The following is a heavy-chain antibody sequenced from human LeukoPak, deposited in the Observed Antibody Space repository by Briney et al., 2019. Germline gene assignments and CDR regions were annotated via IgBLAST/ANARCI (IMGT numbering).Heavy chain of an antibody. Sequence: KPSETLSLTCTVSGGSISSSSYYWGWIRQPPGKGLEWIGSIYYSGSTYYNPSLKSRVTISVDTSKNQFSLKLSSVTAADTAVYYCARVGGSGWYTDKHWFDPWGQGTLVTVSS. D-gene: IGHD6-19*01. CDR2: IYYSGST. CDR1: GGSISSSSYY. J-gene: IGHJ5*02. CDR3: ARVGGSGWYTDKHWFDP. V-gene: IGHV4-39*07.